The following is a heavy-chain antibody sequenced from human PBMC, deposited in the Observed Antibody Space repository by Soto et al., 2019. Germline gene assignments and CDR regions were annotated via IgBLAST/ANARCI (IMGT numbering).Heavy chain of an antibody. Sequence: KASETLSLTCTVSGGSISSYYWSWIRQPLGKGLEWIGYIYYSGSTNYNPSLKSRVTISVDTSKNQFSLKLSSVTAADTAVYYCARSQGGYSYGGFDYWGQGTLVTVSS. CDR1: GGSISSYY. D-gene: IGHD5-18*01. CDR2: IYYSGST. CDR3: ARSQGGYSYGGFDY. V-gene: IGHV4-59*01. J-gene: IGHJ4*02.